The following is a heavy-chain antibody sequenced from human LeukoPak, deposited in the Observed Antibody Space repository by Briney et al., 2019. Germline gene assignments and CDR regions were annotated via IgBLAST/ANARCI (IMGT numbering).Heavy chain of an antibody. CDR3: AKVWFRELLPIDY. CDR1: GFTFSLYA. V-gene: IGHV3-23*01. D-gene: IGHD3-10*01. Sequence: GGSLRLSCAASGFTFSLYAMNWVRQAPGKGLEWVSAISGSGGSTYYADSVKGRFTISRDNSKNTLYLQMNSLRAEDTAVYYCAKVWFRELLPIDYWGQGTLVTVSS. J-gene: IGHJ4*02. CDR2: ISGSGGST.